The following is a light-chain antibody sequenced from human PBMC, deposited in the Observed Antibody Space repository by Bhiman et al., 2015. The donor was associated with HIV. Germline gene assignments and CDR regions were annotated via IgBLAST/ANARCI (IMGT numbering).Light chain of an antibody. CDR1: SSNIGAGFD. J-gene: IGLJ1*01. V-gene: IGLV1-40*01. CDR3: QSYDGSLSGSYV. CDR2: GNS. Sequence: QSVLTQPPSVSGAPGQRVTISCTGSSSNIGAGFDVHWYHHLPGTAPKLLIYGNSNRPSGVPDRFSGSKSGTSASLAITGLQAEDEADYYCQSYDGSLSGSYVFGTGTKVTVL.